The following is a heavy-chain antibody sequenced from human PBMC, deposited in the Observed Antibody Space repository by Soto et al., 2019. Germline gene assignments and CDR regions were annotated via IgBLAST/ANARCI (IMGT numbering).Heavy chain of an antibody. CDR1: GGSFSGYY. D-gene: IGHD2-2*01. J-gene: IGHJ6*02. CDR3: ARGTLNIVVVPAAMGSNYYYYYGMDV. V-gene: IGHV4-34*01. Sequence: KTSETLSLTCAVYGGSFSGYYWSWIRQPPGKGLEWIGEINHSGSTNYNPSLKSRVTISVDTSKNQFSLKLSSVTAADTAVYYCARGTLNIVVVPAAMGSNYYYYYGMDVWGQGTTVTVSS. CDR2: INHSGST.